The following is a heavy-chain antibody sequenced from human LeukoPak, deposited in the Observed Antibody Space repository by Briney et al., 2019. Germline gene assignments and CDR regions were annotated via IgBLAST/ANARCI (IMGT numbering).Heavy chain of an antibody. V-gene: IGHV4-34*01. D-gene: IGHD6-13*01. J-gene: IGHJ4*02. CDR3: ATPGPYSSSWYSLDY. Sequence: SETLSLTCAVYGGSFSGYYWSWIRQPPGKGLEWIGEINHSGSTNYNPSLKSRVTISVDTSKNQFSLKLSSVTAADTAVYYCATPGPYSSSWYSLDYWGQGTLVTVS. CDR2: INHSGST. CDR1: GGSFSGYY.